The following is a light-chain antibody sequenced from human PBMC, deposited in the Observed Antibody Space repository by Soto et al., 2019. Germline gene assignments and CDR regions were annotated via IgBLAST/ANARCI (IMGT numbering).Light chain of an antibody. CDR1: SNDVGSYNL. CDR2: EGS. CDR3: CSYAGSSTVV. J-gene: IGLJ2*01. V-gene: IGLV2-23*03. Sequence: QSALTQPASVSGSPGQSITISCTGTSNDVGSYNLVSWYQQHPGKAPQLMIYEGSKRPSGVSNRFSGSKSDNTASLTISGLQAEDEADYYCCSYAGSSTVVFGGGTKVTVL.